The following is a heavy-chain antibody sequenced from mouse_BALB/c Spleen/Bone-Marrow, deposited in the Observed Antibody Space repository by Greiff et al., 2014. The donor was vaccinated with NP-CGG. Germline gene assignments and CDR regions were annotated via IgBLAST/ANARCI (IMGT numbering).Heavy chain of an antibody. CDR3: ARGNYRYDGEGAFAY. J-gene: IGHJ3*01. CDR2: ILPGSRST. Sequence: VMLVESGAELMKPGASVKISCKATGYTFSNYWIEWVKQRPGHGLEWIGEILPGSRSTDYNENFKGKATFTADTPSNTAYMQLSSLTSEDSAVYYCARGNYRYDGEGAFAYWGQGTLVTVSA. CDR1: GYTFSNYW. V-gene: IGHV1-9*01. D-gene: IGHD2-14*01.